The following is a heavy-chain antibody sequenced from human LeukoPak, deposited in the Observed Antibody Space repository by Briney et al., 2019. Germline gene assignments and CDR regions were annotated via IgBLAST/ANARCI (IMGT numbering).Heavy chain of an antibody. CDR3: ARQTYGSGSWIDAFDI. Sequence: GGSLRLSCAASGFTFSSYAMHWVRQAPGKGLEWVAVISYDGSNKYYADSVKGRFTISRDNSKNTLYLQMNSLRAEDTAVYYCARQTYGSGSWIDAFDIWGQGTMVTVSS. J-gene: IGHJ3*02. CDR2: ISYDGSNK. D-gene: IGHD3-10*01. CDR1: GFTFSSYA. V-gene: IGHV3-30-3*01.